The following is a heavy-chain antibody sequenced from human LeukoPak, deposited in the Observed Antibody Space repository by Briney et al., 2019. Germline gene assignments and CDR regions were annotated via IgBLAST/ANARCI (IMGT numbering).Heavy chain of an antibody. J-gene: IGHJ4*02. CDR3: SRESGAFCPFGY. D-gene: IGHD1-26*01. V-gene: IGHV4-59*12. CDR1: GGSISSYY. CDR2: IYNSGTT. Sequence: SETLSLTCTVFGGSISSYYWSWIRQPPGKGLEWIGYIYNSGTTNYNPSLRSRVTMSLDESKNQLSLNLTSVTAADTAIYYCSRESGAFCPFGYWGQGTLVTVPP.